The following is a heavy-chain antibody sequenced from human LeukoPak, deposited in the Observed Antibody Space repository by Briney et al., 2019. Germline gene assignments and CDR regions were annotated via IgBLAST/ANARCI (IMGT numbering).Heavy chain of an antibody. CDR1: GESVSSDSAA. CDR2: TYYRSKWDN. J-gene: IGHJ6*02. CDR3: TREVVAATLYYYYGMDV. D-gene: IGHD2-15*01. V-gene: IGHV6-1*01. Sequence: SQTLSLTCAISGESVSSDSAAWNWIRQSPSRGLEWLGRTYYRSKWDNDYAVSVKSRVIINSDTSKNQFSLHLNSVTPEDTAVYYCTREVVAATLYYYYGMDVWGQGTTVTDSS.